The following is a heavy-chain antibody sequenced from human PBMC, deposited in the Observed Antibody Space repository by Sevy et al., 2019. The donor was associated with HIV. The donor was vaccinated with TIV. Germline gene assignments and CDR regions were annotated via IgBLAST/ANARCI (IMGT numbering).Heavy chain of an antibody. CDR3: ARDRAGTTYYYYYYGMDV. CDR1: GGSISSSNW. Sequence: SETLSLTCAVSGGSISSSNWWSWVRQPPGKGLEWIGEIYHSGSTNDNPSLKSRVTISVDKSKNQFSLKLSSVTAADTAVYYCARDRAGTTYYYYYYGMDVWGQGTTVTVSS. V-gene: IGHV4-4*02. CDR2: IYHSGST. D-gene: IGHD1-1*01. J-gene: IGHJ6*02.